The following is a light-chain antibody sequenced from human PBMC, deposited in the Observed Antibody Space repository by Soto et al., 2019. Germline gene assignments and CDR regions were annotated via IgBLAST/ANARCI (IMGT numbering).Light chain of an antibody. V-gene: IGKV3-15*01. Sequence: EIVMTQSPATLSVSPGDTATLSCRASQSVNSNLAWYQQKPGQAPRLLIYYASTRATGIPARFSGSGSGTDFTLTISSLQPEDVATYYCQKYNSAPLTFGGGTKVDIK. CDR1: QSVNSN. J-gene: IGKJ4*01. CDR3: QKYNSAPLT. CDR2: YAS.